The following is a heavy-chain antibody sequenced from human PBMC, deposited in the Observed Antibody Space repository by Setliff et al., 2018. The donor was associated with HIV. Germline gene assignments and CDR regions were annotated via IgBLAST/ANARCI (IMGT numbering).Heavy chain of an antibody. Sequence: GESLKISCAASGFTFSNAWMNWVRQAPGKGLEWVGRIKSKTDGGTTDYAAPVKGRFTISRDDSKNTLYLQMNSLKTEDTAIYYCTTKPPAADFQHWGQGTLVTVSS. V-gene: IGHV3-15*07. CDR3: TTKPPAADFQH. J-gene: IGHJ1*01. CDR2: IKSKTDGGTT. CDR1: GFTFSNAW. D-gene: IGHD2-2*01.